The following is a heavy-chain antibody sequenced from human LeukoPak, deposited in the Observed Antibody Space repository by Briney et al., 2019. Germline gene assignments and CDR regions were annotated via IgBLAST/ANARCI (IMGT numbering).Heavy chain of an antibody. CDR3: AKPASTTVVTPLFDY. J-gene: IGHJ4*02. CDR2: ISGSGGST. Sequence: GGSLRLSCAASGFTFSNYAMTWVRQAPGKGLEWVSAISGSGGSTYYADSVKGRFTISRDNSKNTLYLQMNSLRAEDTAVYYCAKPASTTVVTPLFDYWGQGTLVTVSS. V-gene: IGHV3-23*01. CDR1: GFTFSNYA. D-gene: IGHD4-23*01.